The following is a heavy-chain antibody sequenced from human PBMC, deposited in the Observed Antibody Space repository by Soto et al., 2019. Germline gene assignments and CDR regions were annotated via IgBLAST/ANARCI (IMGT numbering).Heavy chain of an antibody. CDR1: GFTFSSYA. Sequence: EVQLLESGGGLVQPGGSLRLSCAASGFTFSSYAMSWVRQAPGKGLEWVSAISGSGGSTYYADSVKGRFTISRDNSKNTVYLQMSSLRAEDTTVYYCAKDYDYGVCVGDYWVQASLVTVSS. CDR2: ISGSGGST. J-gene: IGHJ4*02. CDR3: AKDYDYGVCVGDY. D-gene: IGHD4-17*01. V-gene: IGHV3-23*01.